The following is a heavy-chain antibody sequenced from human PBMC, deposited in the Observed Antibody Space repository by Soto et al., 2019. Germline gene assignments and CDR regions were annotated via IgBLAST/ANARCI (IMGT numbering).Heavy chain of an antibody. CDR1: GGSVSSSTYY. V-gene: IGHV4-39*01. D-gene: IGHD6-13*01. Sequence: QLQLQESGPGLVKPSETLSLSCTVSGGSVSSSTYYWGWIRQPPGKGLEWIGSIYYSGRTYYNPSLKSRVTIFVDTSKNQFSLKLTSVTAADTAVYYCTRHHSNSPLPSDYWGQGTLVTVSS. CDR2: IYYSGRT. CDR3: TRHHSNSPLPSDY. J-gene: IGHJ4*02.